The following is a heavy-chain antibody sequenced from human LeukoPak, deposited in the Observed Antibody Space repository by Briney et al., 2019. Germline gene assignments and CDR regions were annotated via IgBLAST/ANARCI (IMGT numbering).Heavy chain of an antibody. J-gene: IGHJ5*02. D-gene: IGHD6-13*01. Sequence: SETLSLTCAVYGESFSGYYWSWIRQPPGKGLEWIGEINHSGSTNYNPSLKSRVTISVDTSKNQFSLKLSSVTAADTAVYYCARELRAAAARYGANWFDPWGQGTLVTVSS. CDR3: ARELRAAAARYGANWFDP. V-gene: IGHV4-34*01. CDR2: INHSGST. CDR1: GESFSGYY.